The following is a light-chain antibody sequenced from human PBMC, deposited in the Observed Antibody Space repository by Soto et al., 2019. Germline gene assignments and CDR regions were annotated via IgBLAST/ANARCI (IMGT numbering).Light chain of an antibody. CDR3: QTWGTGIPWV. Sequence: QPVLTQSPSASSSLGASVKLTCTLSSGHSSYAIAWHQQQPEKGPRYLMKLNSDGSHSKGDGIPDRFSGSSSVAERYLTISSLQSEDEADYYCQTWGTGIPWVFGGGTKLTVL. J-gene: IGLJ3*02. CDR1: SGHSSYA. CDR2: LNSDGSH. V-gene: IGLV4-69*01.